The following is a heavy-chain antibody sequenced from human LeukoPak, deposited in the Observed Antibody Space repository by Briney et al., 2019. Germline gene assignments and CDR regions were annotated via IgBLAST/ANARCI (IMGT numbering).Heavy chain of an antibody. CDR1: GFTYRNYL. CDR2: INIDETNA. V-gene: IGHV3-74*01. CDR3: GRGGDGIDN. Sequence: GGSLRLSCAASGFTYRNYLMHWVRQAPGKGLVWVSRINIDETNAYADSVKGRFTISRDNAKNTVYLQMNSLRAEDTAVYFCGRGGDGIDNWGQGTTVIVSS. J-gene: IGHJ3*02.